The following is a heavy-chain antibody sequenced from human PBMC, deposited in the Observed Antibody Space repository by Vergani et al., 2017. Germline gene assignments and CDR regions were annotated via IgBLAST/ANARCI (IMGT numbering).Heavy chain of an antibody. J-gene: IGHJ4*02. CDR1: GFTFSSYS. Sequence: VQLVESGGGVVQPGRSLRLSCAASGFTFSSYSMNWVRQAPGKGLEWVSYISSSSSTIYYADSVKGRFTISRDNAKNSLYLQMNSLRAEDTAVYYCASGVSVPYYYDSSGYYPLFDYWGQGTLVTVSS. CDR2: ISSSSSTI. V-gene: IGHV3-48*01. D-gene: IGHD3-22*01. CDR3: ASGVSVPYYYDSSGYYPLFDY.